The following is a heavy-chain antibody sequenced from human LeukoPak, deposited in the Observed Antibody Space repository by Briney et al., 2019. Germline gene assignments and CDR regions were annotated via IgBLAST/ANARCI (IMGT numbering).Heavy chain of an antibody. Sequence: PGGSLRLSCAASGFTFDDYTMHWVRQAPGKGLEWVSLISWDGGSTYYADSVKGRFTISRDNSKNSLYLQMNGLRTEDTALYYCAKAKVGAIEFDPWGQGTLVTVSS. D-gene: IGHD1-26*01. CDR3: AKAKVGAIEFDP. CDR1: GFTFDDYT. J-gene: IGHJ5*02. CDR2: ISWDGGST. V-gene: IGHV3-43*01.